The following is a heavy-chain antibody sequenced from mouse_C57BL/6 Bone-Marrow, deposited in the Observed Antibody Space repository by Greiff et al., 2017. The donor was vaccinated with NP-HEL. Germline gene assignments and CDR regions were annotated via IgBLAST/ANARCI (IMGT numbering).Heavy chain of an antibody. J-gene: IGHJ2*01. CDR3: AREPSFDY. CDR2: IYPGGGYT. CDR1: GYTFTNYW. V-gene: IGHV1-63*01. Sequence: QVQLQQSGAELVRPGTSVKMSCTASGYTFTNYWIGWAKQRPGHGLEWIGDIYPGGGYTNYHEKFKGKATLTADKSSSTAYMQFSSLTSEDSAIYYGAREPSFDYWGQGTTLTVSS.